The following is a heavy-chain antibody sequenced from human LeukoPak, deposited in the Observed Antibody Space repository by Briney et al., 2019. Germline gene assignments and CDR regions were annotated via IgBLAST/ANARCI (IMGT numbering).Heavy chain of an antibody. CDR3: ARDIVPYDFWSGYYKNSAFDI. CDR1: GFTFSSYG. V-gene: IGHV3-33*01. CDR2: IWYDGSNK. Sequence: QSGGSLRLSCAASGFTFSSYGMHWVRPAPGKGLEWVAVIWYDGSNKYYADFVKGRFTISRDNSKNTLYLQMNSLRAEDTAVYYCARDIVPYDFWSGYYKNSAFDIWGQGTMVTVSS. D-gene: IGHD3-3*01. J-gene: IGHJ3*02.